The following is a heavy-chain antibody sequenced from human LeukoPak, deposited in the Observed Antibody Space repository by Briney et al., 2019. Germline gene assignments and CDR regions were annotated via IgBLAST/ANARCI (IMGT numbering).Heavy chain of an antibody. CDR1: GFTFDDYA. CDR3: AKDKEYSGFGPILSGYYYGMDV. CDR2: ISWDGGST. J-gene: IGHJ6*04. D-gene: IGHD5-12*01. V-gene: IGHV3-43D*04. Sequence: GGSLRLSCAASGFTFDDYAMHWVRQAPGKGLEWVSLISWDGGSTYYADSVKGRFTISRDNSRHTLYLQMNSLGAEDSALYYCAKDKEYSGFGPILSGYYYGMDVWGKGTTVTVSS.